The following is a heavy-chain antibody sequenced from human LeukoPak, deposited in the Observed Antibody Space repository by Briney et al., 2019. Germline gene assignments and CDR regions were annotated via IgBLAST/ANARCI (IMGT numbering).Heavy chain of an antibody. CDR3: ARDQCSGGSCYSTTNWFDP. CDR2: IIPIFGTA. J-gene: IGHJ5*02. V-gene: IGHV1-69*05. Sequence: GASVKVFCKASGYTFTSYGISWVRQAPGQGLEWMGGIIPIFGTANYAQKFQGRVTITTDESTSTAYMELSSLRSEDTAVYYCARDQCSGGSCYSTTNWFDPWGQGTLVTVSS. D-gene: IGHD2-15*01. CDR1: GYTFTSYG.